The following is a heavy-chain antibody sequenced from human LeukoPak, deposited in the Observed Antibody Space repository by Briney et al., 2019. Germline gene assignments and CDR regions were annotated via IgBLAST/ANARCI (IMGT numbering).Heavy chain of an antibody. D-gene: IGHD6-13*01. CDR1: GYTFTGYY. Sequence: ASVKVSCKASGYTFTGYYMHWVRQAPGQGLEWMGWINPYNGNTNYAQKLQGRVTMTTDTSTSTAYMELRSLRSDDTAVYSCARVAAADYFDYWGQGTLVTVSS. V-gene: IGHV1-18*04. J-gene: IGHJ4*02. CDR2: INPYNGNT. CDR3: ARVAAADYFDY.